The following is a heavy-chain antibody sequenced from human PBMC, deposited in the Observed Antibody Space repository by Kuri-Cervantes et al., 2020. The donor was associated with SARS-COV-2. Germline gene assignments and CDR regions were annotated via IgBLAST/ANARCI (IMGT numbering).Heavy chain of an antibody. CDR1: GFTFSSYC. V-gene: IGHV3-21*01. Sequence: WGSLRLSCAASGFTFSSYCMNWVRQAQGKGLEWVSSISSSSSYIYYADSVKGLFTISRDNATNSLYLQMNSLRAEATAVYYCARVTTVTEGYWGQGTLVTVSS. CDR3: ARVTTVTEGY. D-gene: IGHD4-11*01. CDR2: ISSSSSYI. J-gene: IGHJ4*02.